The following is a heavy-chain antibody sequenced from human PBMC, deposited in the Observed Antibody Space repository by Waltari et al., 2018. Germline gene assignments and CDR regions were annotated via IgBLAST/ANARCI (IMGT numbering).Heavy chain of an antibody. V-gene: IGHV3-23*01. Sequence: EVQLFESGGGLVQPGASLRLSCAASVFTFSSYAIDWVRQAPGKGLAWVSAISGSGGSTYYADSVEGRFTISRDNSKNTLYLQMNSLRAEDTAVYYCAKTDSSGYYFDAFDIWGQGTMVTVSS. CDR2: ISGSGGST. CDR1: VFTFSSYA. CDR3: AKTDSSGYYFDAFDI. J-gene: IGHJ3*02. D-gene: IGHD3-22*01.